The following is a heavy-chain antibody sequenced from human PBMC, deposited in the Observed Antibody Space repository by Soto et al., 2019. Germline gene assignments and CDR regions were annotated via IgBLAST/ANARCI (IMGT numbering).Heavy chain of an antibody. CDR2: ILPFFSTT. Sequence: ASVKVSCKTSGDTFSSYAIHWVRQAPGQGLEWMGGILPFFSTTNYTQKFQGRVTITADEATSTTYMELSGLTSGDTAVYYCARLMRRGFNGLPGYLANWGQGTLVT. CDR1: GDTFSSYA. J-gene: IGHJ4*02. CDR3: ARLMRRGFNGLPGYLAN. V-gene: IGHV1-69*13. D-gene: IGHD3-16*01.